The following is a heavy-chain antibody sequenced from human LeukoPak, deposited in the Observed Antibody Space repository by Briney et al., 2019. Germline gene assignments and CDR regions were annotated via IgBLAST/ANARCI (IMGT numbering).Heavy chain of an antibody. D-gene: IGHD3-10*01. J-gene: IGHJ3*02. CDR3: ARDGIGPMVRGVGDAFDI. CDR2: INAGNGNT. CDR1: GYTFTSYA. V-gene: IGHV1-3*03. Sequence: ASVKVSCKASGYTFTSYAMHWVRQAPGQRLEWMGWINAGNGNTKYSQEFQGRVTITRDTSASTAYMELSSLRSEDMAVYYCARDGIGPMVRGVGDAFDIWGQGTMVTVSS.